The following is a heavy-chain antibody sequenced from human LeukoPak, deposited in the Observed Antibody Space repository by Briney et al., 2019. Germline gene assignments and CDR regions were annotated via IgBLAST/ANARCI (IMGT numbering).Heavy chain of an antibody. CDR3: ARLVPPLYYLDY. D-gene: IGHD2-2*01. J-gene: IGHJ4*02. CDR2: LYYRGNT. Sequence: SETLSLTCNVSGSSISSHYWSWIRQSPGKGLEWIGDLYYRGNTNYNPSLKSRVTLSVDTSNNHFSLRLRSVTAADTAFYFCARLVPPLYYLDYWGQGTLVTVSS. CDR1: GSSISSHY. V-gene: IGHV4-59*08.